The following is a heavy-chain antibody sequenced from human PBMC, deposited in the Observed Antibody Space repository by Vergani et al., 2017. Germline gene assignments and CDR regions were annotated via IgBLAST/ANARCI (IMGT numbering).Heavy chain of an antibody. CDR1: GGSISSSNW. CDR2: IYHSGST. V-gene: IGHV4-4*02. D-gene: IGHD6-25*01. Sequence: QVQLQESGPGLVKPSGTLSLTCAVSGGSISSSNWWSWVRQPPGKGLEWIGEIYHSGSTNYNPSLKSRVTISVDTSKNQFSLKLSSVTAADTAVYYCARRRLRPGAYYFDYWGQGTLVTVSS. CDR3: ARRRLRPGAYYFDY. J-gene: IGHJ4*02.